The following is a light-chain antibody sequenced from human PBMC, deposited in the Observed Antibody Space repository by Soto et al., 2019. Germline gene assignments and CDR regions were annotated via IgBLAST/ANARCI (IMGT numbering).Light chain of an antibody. Sequence: DIQMTQSPSALSASVGDRVTITCRASQNIFSWVAWFQQKPGKAPNLLIFKASSLESGVPSRFSGSGSGTDFTLTIRSMQPDDFATDYCQQYNAYPYTFGQGTKLEI. CDR2: KAS. J-gene: IGKJ2*01. CDR1: QNIFSW. V-gene: IGKV1-5*03. CDR3: QQYNAYPYT.